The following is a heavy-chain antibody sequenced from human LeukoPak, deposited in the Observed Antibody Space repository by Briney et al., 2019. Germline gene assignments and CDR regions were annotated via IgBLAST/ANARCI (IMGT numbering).Heavy chain of an antibody. V-gene: IGHV4-34*01. D-gene: IGHD5-18*01. Sequence: SETQSLTCAVYGGSFSGYYWSWIRQPPGNGLEWIGEINHSGSTNYNPSLKSRVTISVDTSKNQFSLKLSSVTAADTAVYYCARMPYSYGLDIWGQGTMVTVSS. CDR1: GGSFSGYY. CDR2: INHSGST. CDR3: ARMPYSYGLDI. J-gene: IGHJ3*02.